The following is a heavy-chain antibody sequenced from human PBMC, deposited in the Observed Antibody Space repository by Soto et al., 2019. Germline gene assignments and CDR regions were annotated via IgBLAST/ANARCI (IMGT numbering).Heavy chain of an antibody. CDR1: GASMKSSY. V-gene: IGHV4-59*13. Sequence: QVQLQESGPGLVKPSETLSLTCNVSGASMKSSYWTCIRQPPGKGLEWIGYSGSTNSNPSLKSRVNISLDTSRNKFSLKLRSVPAADTAVYYCARLLMWVGPQGFWFDPWGQGTMVTVSS. J-gene: IGHJ5*02. D-gene: IGHD3-10*01. CDR3: ARLLMWVGPQGFWFDP. CDR2: SGST.